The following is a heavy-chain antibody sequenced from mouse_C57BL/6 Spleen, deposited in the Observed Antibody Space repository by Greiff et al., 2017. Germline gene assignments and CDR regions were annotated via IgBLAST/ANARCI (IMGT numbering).Heavy chain of an antibody. CDR3: ASPIYYDYDAAWFAY. J-gene: IGHJ3*01. Sequence: QVQLQQSGAELAKPGASVKLSCKASGYTFTSYWMHWVKQRPGQGLEWIGYINPSSGYTKYNQKFKDKATLTADKSSSTAYMQLSSLTYEDSAVDYYASPIYYDYDAAWFAYWGQGTLVTVSA. CDR1: GYTFTSYW. V-gene: IGHV1-7*01. D-gene: IGHD2-4*01. CDR2: INPSSGYT.